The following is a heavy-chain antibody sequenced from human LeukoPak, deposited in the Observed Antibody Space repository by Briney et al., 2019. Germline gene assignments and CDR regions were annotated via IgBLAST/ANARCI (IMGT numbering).Heavy chain of an antibody. D-gene: IGHD5-24*01. CDR1: GYTFTSYA. CDR2: ITPSGGT. CDR3: ARGRYGDGFAHFDY. J-gene: IGHJ4*02. V-gene: IGHV1-2*02. Sequence: EASVKVSCKASGYTFTSYAMHWVRQAPGQGLEWMGWITPSGGTNYPQKFQGRVAITRDTSITTAYVDLSRLTSDDTAVYYCARGRYGDGFAHFDYWGQGALVTVSS.